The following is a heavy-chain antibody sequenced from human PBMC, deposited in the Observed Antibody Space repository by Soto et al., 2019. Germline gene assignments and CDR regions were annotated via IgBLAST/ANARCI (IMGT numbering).Heavy chain of an antibody. V-gene: IGHV5-51*01. CDR1: GYSFSFYW. D-gene: IGHD3-22*01. CDR3: ATAYVYDFENSNYYRDAFDI. CDR2: MYPDDSDI. Sequence: GESLKISCKASGYSFSFYWIGWVRQMPGKGPEWMAIMYPDDSDIRYSPSFEAHVTISADKSTSTAFLQWSSLKASDTAMYYCATAYVYDFENSNYYRDAFDIWGQGTLVT. J-gene: IGHJ3*02.